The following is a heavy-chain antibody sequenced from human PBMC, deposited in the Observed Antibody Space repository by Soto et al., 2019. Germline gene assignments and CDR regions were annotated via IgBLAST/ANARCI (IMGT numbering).Heavy chain of an antibody. V-gene: IGHV6-1*01. CDR1: GDSVSSSSAA. CDR3: TRQRSDSYYYGLDV. CDR2: TYYRAKWYN. Sequence: SQTLSLTCAISGDSVSSSSAAWNWIRQSPSRGLEWLGRTYYRAKWYNDYAVSVKSRITINPDTSKNQFSLQLDSVTPDDTAVYYCTRQRSDSYYYGLDVWGQGTTVTVSS. J-gene: IGHJ6*02.